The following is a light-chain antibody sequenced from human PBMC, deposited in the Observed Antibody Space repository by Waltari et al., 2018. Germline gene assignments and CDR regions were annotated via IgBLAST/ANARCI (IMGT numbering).Light chain of an antibody. V-gene: IGKV3-11*01. CDR3: QQRRNWPLT. J-gene: IGKJ4*01. Sequence: DIVLTQSPDTLSLSPGERATLSCRASQSLSNYLAWYQQKPDQAPRLLIYDTSNRATGIPARFSGSGLGTDFTRTISSLEPEDFAVYYCQQRRNWPLTFGGGTKVEIK. CDR1: QSLSNY. CDR2: DTS.